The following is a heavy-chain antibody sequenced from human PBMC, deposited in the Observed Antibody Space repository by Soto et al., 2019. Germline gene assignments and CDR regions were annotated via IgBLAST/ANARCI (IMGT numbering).Heavy chain of an antibody. J-gene: IGHJ4*02. CDR2: IFYSGTT. CDR3: ARGVLY. CDR1: GGSISSGGYF. D-gene: IGHD1-1*01. V-gene: IGHV4-31*03. Sequence: QVQLQESGPGLVKPSQTLSLTCTVSGGSISSGGYFWSWIRQPPGKGLEWIGNIFYSGTTYYNPSLKSRFTISVDTSKNQFSLKLSSVTAVDTAVYFCARGVLYWGQGTLVTVSS.